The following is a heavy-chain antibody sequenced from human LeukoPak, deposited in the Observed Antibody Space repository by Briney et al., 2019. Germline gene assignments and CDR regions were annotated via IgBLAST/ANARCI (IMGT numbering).Heavy chain of an antibody. D-gene: IGHD6-19*01. CDR1: GFPVSSNF. CDR2: MFSGGST. Sequence: GGSVRLSCAVSGFPVSSNFMSWVRQAPGKGLQPVSVMFSGGSTDYAASVRGRFSISRDNSKNTLYLQLNTLRADDTATYYCAKPISGGLAVTADWFHPWGQGTLVVVSS. V-gene: IGHV3-53*01. J-gene: IGHJ5*01. CDR3: AKPISGGLAVTADWFHP.